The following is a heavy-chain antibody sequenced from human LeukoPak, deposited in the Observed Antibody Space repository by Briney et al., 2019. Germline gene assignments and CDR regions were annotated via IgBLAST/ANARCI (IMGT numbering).Heavy chain of an antibody. J-gene: IGHJ4*02. D-gene: IGHD4/OR15-4a*01. V-gene: IGHV1-69*02. Sequence: ASVKVSCKASGGTFSSYTISWVRQAPGQGLEWMGRIIPILGIANYAQKFQGRVTITADKSTSTAYMELSSLSSEDTAVYYCATVDYGGYFDYWGQGTLVTVSS. CDR1: GGTFSSYT. CDR3: ATVDYGGYFDY. CDR2: IIPILGIA.